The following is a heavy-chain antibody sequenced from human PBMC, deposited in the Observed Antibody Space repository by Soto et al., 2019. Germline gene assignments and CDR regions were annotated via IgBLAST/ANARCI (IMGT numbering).Heavy chain of an antibody. CDR3: ASFLVGATARNDFDS. V-gene: IGHV4-39*01. D-gene: IGHD2-8*02. CDR1: GGSIRSNDYF. Sequence: LQLQESGPGVVKPSETLSLACSVSGGSIRSNDYFWGWVRQPPGKGLDWVASIYSNGGTYDSPSLKSRATVSVDTYKNQFFMTVRSVTAADTAVYYCASFLVGATARNDFDSWGQGTLVTISS. J-gene: IGHJ4*02. CDR2: IYSNGGT.